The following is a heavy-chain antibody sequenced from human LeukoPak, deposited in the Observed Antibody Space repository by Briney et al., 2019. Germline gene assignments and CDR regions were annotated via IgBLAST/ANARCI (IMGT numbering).Heavy chain of an antibody. CDR3: AKVERSSWGAPDL. V-gene: IGHV3-23*01. CDR1: GFTFSNYA. CDR2: ISGSGGRT. Sequence: GGSLRLSCAASGFTFSNYAMSWVRQAPGKGLEWVSTISGSGGRTYYADSVKGRFTISRDNSKNTLYLQMNSLRAEDTAVYYCAKVERSSWGAPDLWGRGTLVTVSS. D-gene: IGHD6-13*01. J-gene: IGHJ2*01.